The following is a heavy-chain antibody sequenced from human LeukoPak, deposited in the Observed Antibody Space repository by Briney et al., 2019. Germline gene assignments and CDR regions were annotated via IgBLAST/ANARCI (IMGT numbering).Heavy chain of an antibody. Sequence: SETLSLTCTVTGDSIRGEFWSWIRQSPGAGLQWIAWISDSGRTDFNPSLRGRVTISIDTSKDQFSLTMTSMTTADTAVYYCARGGDSSRYFDYWGQGTLVTVSS. D-gene: IGHD3-16*01. V-gene: IGHV4-59*03. CDR2: ISDSGRT. J-gene: IGHJ4*02. CDR1: GDSIRGEF. CDR3: ARGGDSSRYFDY.